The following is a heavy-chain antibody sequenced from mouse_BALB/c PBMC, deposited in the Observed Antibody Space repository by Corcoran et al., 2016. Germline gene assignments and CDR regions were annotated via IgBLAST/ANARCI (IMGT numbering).Heavy chain of an antibody. Sequence: QNPLVQSGPALKKPGETVKISCKASGYTFTNYGMNWVKQAPGKGLKWMGWINTYTGEPTYADDFKGRFAFSLETSASTAYLQINNLKNEDTATYFCAREPYAMDYWGQGTSVTVSS. V-gene: IGHV9-3-1*01. CDR1: GYTFTNYG. CDR3: AREPYAMDY. CDR2: INTYTGEP. J-gene: IGHJ4*01.